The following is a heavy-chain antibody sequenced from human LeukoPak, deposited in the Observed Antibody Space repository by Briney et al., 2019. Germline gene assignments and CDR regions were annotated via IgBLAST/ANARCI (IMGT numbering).Heavy chain of an antibody. J-gene: IGHJ4*02. CDR2: ISYDGSNK. CDR3: ARDPHAEKRSYLDY. CDR1: GFTFSSYA. Sequence: PGGSLRLSCAASGFTFSSYAMHWVRQAPGKGLEWVAVISYDGSNKYYADSVKGRFTISRDNSKNTLYLQMNSLRAEDTAVYYCARDPHAEKRSYLDYWGQGTLVTVSS. V-gene: IGHV3-30*04.